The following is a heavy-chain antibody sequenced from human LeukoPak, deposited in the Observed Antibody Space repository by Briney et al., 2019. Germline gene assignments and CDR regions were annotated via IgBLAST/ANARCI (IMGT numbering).Heavy chain of an antibody. D-gene: IGHD4-17*01. V-gene: IGHV4-61*02. CDR2: IRTSGRV. CDR1: GGSVTSGPNY. J-gene: IGHJ4*02. CDR3: ARDRGNGDYGDYFDS. Sequence: PSETLSLTCTVSGGSVTSGPNYWNWIRRPAGKGLEWIGSIRTSGRVNYNPALKSRVTAYVDTPNNLVSLQPTSVTAADTAVYYCARDRGNGDYGDYFDSWGQGTQVTVSS.